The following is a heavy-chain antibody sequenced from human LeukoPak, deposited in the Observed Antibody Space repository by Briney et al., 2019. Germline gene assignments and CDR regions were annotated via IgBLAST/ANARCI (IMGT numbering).Heavy chain of an antibody. CDR3: ARLEGETTYYDFWSGYYGDY. D-gene: IGHD3-3*01. J-gene: IGHJ4*02. CDR2: IYPGDSDT. CDR1: GYSFTSYW. Sequence: GESLKISCKGSGYSFTSYWISWVRQMPGKGLEWMGIIYPGDSDTRYSPSFQGQVTISADKSISTAYLQWSSLKASDTAMYYCARLEGETTYYDFWSGYYGDYWGQGTLVTVSS. V-gene: IGHV5-51*01.